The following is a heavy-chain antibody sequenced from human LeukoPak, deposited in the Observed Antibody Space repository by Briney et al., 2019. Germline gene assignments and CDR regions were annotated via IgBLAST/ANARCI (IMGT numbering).Heavy chain of an antibody. CDR2: INPNNGGT. CDR3: AITVVENAFDI. Sequence: ASVKVSCKASGYTFTNYYIHWVRQAPGQGLEWMGRINPNNGGTNYAQKFQGSVTMARDTSISTAYMELSGLTSDDTVIYYCAITVVENAFDIWGQGTMVIVSS. J-gene: IGHJ3*02. D-gene: IGHD4-23*01. V-gene: IGHV1-2*05. CDR1: GYTFTNYY.